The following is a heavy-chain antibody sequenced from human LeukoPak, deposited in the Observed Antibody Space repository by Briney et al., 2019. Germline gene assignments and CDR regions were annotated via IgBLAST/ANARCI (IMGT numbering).Heavy chain of an antibody. Sequence: ASVEVSCEASGYSFTDYYLHWVRQAPGQGLEWMGWINPNSGGTNYAQKFQGRVTMTRDTSISTAYMELSRLRSDDTAVYYCARGGSGSYWDFDYWGQGTLVTVSS. CDR2: INPNSGGT. V-gene: IGHV1-2*02. D-gene: IGHD3-10*01. J-gene: IGHJ4*02. CDR3: ARGGSGSYWDFDY. CDR1: GYSFTDYY.